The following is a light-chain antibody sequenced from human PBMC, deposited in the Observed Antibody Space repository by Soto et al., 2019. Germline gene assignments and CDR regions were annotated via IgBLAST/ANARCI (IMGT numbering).Light chain of an antibody. V-gene: IGLV2-23*02. Sequence: QSALTQPASVSGSPGQSITISCTGTSSDVGGYKYVSWYQQHPDKAPKLIIFEVSNRPSGISSRFSGSKSGNTASLTISGLQAEDEAAYYCCSYAGSGAWVFGGGTQLTVL. CDR2: EVS. CDR1: SSDVGGYKY. CDR3: CSYAGSGAWV. J-gene: IGLJ3*02.